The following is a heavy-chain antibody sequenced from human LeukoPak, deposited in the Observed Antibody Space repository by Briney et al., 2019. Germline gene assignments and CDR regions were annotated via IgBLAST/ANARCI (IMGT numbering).Heavy chain of an antibody. CDR1: GYSFEKFI. CDR3: VRQFTHYDVLTGHYGLGYFGY. V-gene: IGHV1-18*04. CDR2: ISVHDGNT. J-gene: IGHJ4*02. Sequence: ASVKVSCKTSGYSFEKFIISWVRLAPGEGLEWMGWISVHDGNTNIAQKFQGRVTMTTDTSTSTAYMEVSGLRSNDTALYFCVRQFTHYDVLTGHYGLGYFGYWGQGTLVTVAS. D-gene: IGHD3-9*01.